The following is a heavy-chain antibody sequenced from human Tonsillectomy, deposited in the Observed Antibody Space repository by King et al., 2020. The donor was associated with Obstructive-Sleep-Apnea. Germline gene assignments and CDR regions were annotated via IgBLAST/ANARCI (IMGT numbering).Heavy chain of an antibody. CDR2: IWYDGSNK. Sequence: VQLVESGGGVVQPGRSLRLSCAASGFTFSSYGMYWVRQAPGKGLEWGAVIWYDGSNKYYGDSVKGRFTISRDNSKNTLYLQMNSLRAEDTAVYYCARGDGYNHDAFDIWGQGTMVTVSS. CDR1: GFTFSSYG. J-gene: IGHJ3*02. CDR3: ARGDGYNHDAFDI. V-gene: IGHV3-33*01. D-gene: IGHD5-24*01.